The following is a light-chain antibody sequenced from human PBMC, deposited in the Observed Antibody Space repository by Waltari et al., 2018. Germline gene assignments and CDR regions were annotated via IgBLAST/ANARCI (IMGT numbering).Light chain of an antibody. V-gene: IGKV3-15*01. J-gene: IGKJ1*01. CDR1: QSISSN. CDR3: QQYDEWPRT. CDR2: GAS. Sequence: EIVMTQSPATLSVSPGERATLSCRASQSISSNLVWYQQKPGQAPRLVVYGASTRATGSPTRFSASGSGTDFTLTIGSLQSEDSAVYYCQQYDEWPRTFGQGTKVEIK.